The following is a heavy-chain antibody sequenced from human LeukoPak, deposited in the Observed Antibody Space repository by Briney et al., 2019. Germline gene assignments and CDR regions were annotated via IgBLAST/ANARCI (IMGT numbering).Heavy chain of an antibody. D-gene: IGHD6-19*01. CDR3: ARDVGWGSRAFDM. CDR2: INPDSGGT. J-gene: IGHJ3*02. V-gene: IGHV1-2*02. Sequence: ASVKVSCKSSGYTLTGYYMHWVRQAPGQGLEWMGWINPDSGGTKYAQKFQGRVTMTRDTSINTAYMELSRLRSDDTAVFYCARDVGWGSRAFDMWGQGTMVTVSS. CDR1: GYTLTGYY.